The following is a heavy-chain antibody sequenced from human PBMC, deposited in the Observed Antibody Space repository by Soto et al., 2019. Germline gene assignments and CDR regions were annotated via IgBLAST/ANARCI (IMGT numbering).Heavy chain of an antibody. CDR1: GGTFSSYA. V-gene: IGHV1-69*01. D-gene: IGHD3-9*01. Sequence: QVQLVQSGAEVKKPGSSVKVSCKASGGTFSSYAISWVRQAPGQGLEWMGGIIPLFGTANYAQNFQGRVTITADESTSTAYRELSSLRSEDTAVYYCARDRVYYDILTGYSLDDWGQGTLVTVSS. CDR2: IIPLFGTA. CDR3: ARDRVYYDILTGYSLDD. J-gene: IGHJ4*02.